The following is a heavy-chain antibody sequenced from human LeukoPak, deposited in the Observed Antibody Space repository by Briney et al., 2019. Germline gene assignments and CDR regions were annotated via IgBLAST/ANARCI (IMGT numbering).Heavy chain of an antibody. J-gene: IGHJ6*02. Sequence: GGSLRLSCAASGFTFSSYAMSWIRQAPGRGLEWVSYISSSGSTIYYADSVKGRFTISRDNAKNSLYLQMNSLRAEDTAVYYCAKDLARLGYAMDVWGQGNTVTVSS. V-gene: IGHV3-11*04. CDR2: ISSSGSTI. CDR1: GFTFSSYA. D-gene: IGHD3-16*01. CDR3: AKDLARLGYAMDV.